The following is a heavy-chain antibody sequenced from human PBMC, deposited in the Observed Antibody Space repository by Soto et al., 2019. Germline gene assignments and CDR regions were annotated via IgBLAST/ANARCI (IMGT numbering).Heavy chain of an antibody. Sequence: GESLKISCKGSGYSFTSYWIGWVRQMPGKGLEWMGIIYPGDSDTRYSPSFQGQVTISADKSISTSYLQWSSLKASDTAMYYCASRLYCSSTSCYLGAFDIWGQGTMVTVSS. CDR1: GYSFTSYW. J-gene: IGHJ3*02. V-gene: IGHV5-51*01. D-gene: IGHD2-2*01. CDR3: ASRLYCSSTSCYLGAFDI. CDR2: IYPGDSDT.